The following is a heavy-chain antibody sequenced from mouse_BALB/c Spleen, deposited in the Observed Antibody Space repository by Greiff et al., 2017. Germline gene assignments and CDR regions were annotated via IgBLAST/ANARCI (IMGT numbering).Heavy chain of an antibody. Sequence: EVQRVESGGGLVKPGGSLKLSCAASGFAFSSYDMSWVRQTPEKRLEWVAYISSGGGSTYYPDTVKGRFTISRDNAKNTLYLQMSSLKSEDTAMYYCARQGVRSYWYFDVWGAGTTVTVSS. CDR3: ARQGVRSYWYFDV. V-gene: IGHV5-12-1*01. CDR1: GFAFSSYD. CDR2: ISSGGGST. D-gene: IGHD2-14*01. J-gene: IGHJ1*01.